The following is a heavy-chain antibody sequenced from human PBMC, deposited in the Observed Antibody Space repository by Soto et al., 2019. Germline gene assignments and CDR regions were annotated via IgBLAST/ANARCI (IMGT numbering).Heavy chain of an antibody. V-gene: IGHV3-15*01. J-gene: IGHJ6*02. D-gene: IGHD3-3*01. CDR3: TTDQSLRFLEWLLLKGYYGMDV. CDR1: GFTFRNAW. CDR2: IKSKTVGGTT. Sequence: GGPLRLSFAASGFTFRNAWMTWARQAPGKGLECFARIKSKTVGGTTDYAARAEGRFPISSADSHNTLYLKTKSLKTEHTVMYYCTTDQSLRFLEWLLLKGYYGMDVWGQGTTVTVSS.